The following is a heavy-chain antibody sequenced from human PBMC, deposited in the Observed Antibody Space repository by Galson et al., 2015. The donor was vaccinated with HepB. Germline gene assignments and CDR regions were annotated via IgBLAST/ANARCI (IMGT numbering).Heavy chain of an antibody. J-gene: IGHJ4*02. CDR3: AKGRPVTTCDY. V-gene: IGHV3-23*01. CDR1: GFTFSSYG. Sequence: SLRLSCAASGFTFSSYGMSWVRQAPGKGLEWVSTISGSGSSTYYADSVKGRFTISRDNSKNTLYLQMNSLRAEDTAVYYCAKGRPVTTCDYWGQGTLVTVSS. CDR2: ISGSGSST. D-gene: IGHD4-11*01.